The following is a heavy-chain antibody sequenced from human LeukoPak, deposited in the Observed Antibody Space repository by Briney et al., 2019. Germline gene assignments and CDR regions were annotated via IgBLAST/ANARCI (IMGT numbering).Heavy chain of an antibody. J-gene: IGHJ4*02. CDR3: ARRFDSTGSYQVWYFDY. D-gene: IGHD3-22*01. CDR1: GGSFSGYY. Sequence: SETLSLTCAVYGGSFSGYYWSWIRQPPGKGLEWIGEINHSGSTNYNPSLKSRVTISVDTSKNQFSLKLSSVTAADTAVYYCARRFDSTGSYQVWYFDYWGQGTLVTVSS. V-gene: IGHV4-34*01. CDR2: INHSGST.